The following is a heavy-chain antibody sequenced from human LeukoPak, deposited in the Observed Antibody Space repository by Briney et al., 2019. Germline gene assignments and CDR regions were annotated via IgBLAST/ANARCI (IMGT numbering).Heavy chain of an antibody. J-gene: IGHJ6*02. CDR1: GGSISSYY. CDR3: ARVPASSSSRYYYYGMDV. D-gene: IGHD6-6*01. Sequence: SETLSLTCTVSGGSISSYYWSWIRQPPGKGLEWIGYIYYSGSTNYNPSLKSRVTISVDTSKNQFSLKLSSVTAADTAAYYCARVPASSSSRYYYYGMDVWGQGTTVTVSS. V-gene: IGHV4-59*01. CDR2: IYYSGST.